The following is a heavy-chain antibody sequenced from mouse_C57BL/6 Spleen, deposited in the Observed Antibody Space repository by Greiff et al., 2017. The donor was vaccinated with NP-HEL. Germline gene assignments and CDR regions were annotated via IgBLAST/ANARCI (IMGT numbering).Heavy chain of an antibody. Sequence: EVQGVESGGGLVKPGGSLKLSCAASGFTFSSYTMSWVRQTPEKRLAWVATISGGGGNTYYPDSVKGRFTISRDNAKNTLYLQMSSLRSEDTALYYCARQGGGNYVGYFDVWGTGTTVTVSS. D-gene: IGHD2-1*01. CDR2: ISGGGGNT. J-gene: IGHJ1*03. V-gene: IGHV5-9*01. CDR3: ARQGGGNYVGYFDV. CDR1: GFTFSSYT.